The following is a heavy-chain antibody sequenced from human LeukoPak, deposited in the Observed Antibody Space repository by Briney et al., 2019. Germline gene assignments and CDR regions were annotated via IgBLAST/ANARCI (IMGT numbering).Heavy chain of an antibody. Sequence: GSLRLSCAASGFTFSSYAMSWVRQAPGKGLEWVSAISGSGGSTYHADSVKGRFTISRDNSKNTLYLQMNSLRAEDTAVYYCAKDFGAYDILTGHSGWGQGTLVTVSS. CDR1: GFTFSSYA. J-gene: IGHJ4*02. CDR2: ISGSGGST. D-gene: IGHD3-9*01. V-gene: IGHV3-23*01. CDR3: AKDFGAYDILTGHSG.